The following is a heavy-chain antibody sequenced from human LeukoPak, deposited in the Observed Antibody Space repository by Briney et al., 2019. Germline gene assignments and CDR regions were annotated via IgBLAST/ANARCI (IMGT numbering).Heavy chain of an antibody. V-gene: IGHV3-7*01. Sequence: PVGSLRLSCAVSGFTFTSYWMNWVRQAPGKGLEWAASIRQDGGEKSYVDSVKGRFTISRDNTKNSLYLQMSSLRAEDTAVYYCARDGTAPGLYFDLWGQGTLVTVSS. CDR1: GFTFTSYW. CDR3: ARDGTAPGLYFDL. J-gene: IGHJ4*01. D-gene: IGHD6-13*01. CDR2: IRQDGGEK.